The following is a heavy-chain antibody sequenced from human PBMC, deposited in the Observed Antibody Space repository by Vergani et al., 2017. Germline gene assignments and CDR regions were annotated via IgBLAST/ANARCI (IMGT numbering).Heavy chain of an antibody. V-gene: IGHV3-53*01. D-gene: IGHD2-15*01. Sequence: EVQLVESGGGLIQPGGSLRLSCAASGFTVSSNYMSWVRQAPGKGLEWVSVIYSGGSTYYADSVKGRFTISRDNSKNTLYLQRNSLRAEDTAVYYCARGGGGGFGGYYYYYYMDVWGKGTTVTVSS. J-gene: IGHJ6*03. CDR1: GFTVSSNY. CDR3: ARGGGGGFGGYYYYYYMDV. CDR2: IYSGGST.